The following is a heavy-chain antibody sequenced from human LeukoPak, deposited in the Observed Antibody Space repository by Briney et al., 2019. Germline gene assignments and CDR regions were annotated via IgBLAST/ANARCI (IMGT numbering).Heavy chain of an antibody. CDR1: GYTFTGYY. Sequence: ASVKVSCKASGYTFTGYYMHWVRQAPGQGLEWMGWINPDSGGTNYAQKFQGWVTMTRDTSISTAYMELSRLRSDDTAVYYCARVDTAMVFDYWGQGTLVTVSS. V-gene: IGHV1-2*04. D-gene: IGHD5-18*01. CDR3: ARVDTAMVFDY. CDR2: INPDSGGT. J-gene: IGHJ4*02.